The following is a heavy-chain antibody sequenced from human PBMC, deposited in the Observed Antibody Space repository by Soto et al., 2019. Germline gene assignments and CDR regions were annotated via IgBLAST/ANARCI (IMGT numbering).Heavy chain of an antibody. CDR3: AKDFLGVVPDAFDI. V-gene: IGHV3-23*01. D-gene: IGHD2-15*01. J-gene: IGHJ3*02. Sequence: GGSLRLSCAASGFTFSDYYMSWIRQAPGKGLEWVSGISGTGDNTFYADSVRGRFAISRDNSKNTLYLHMNSLTVEDTAIYYCAKDFLGVVPDAFDIWGQGTTVTVSS. CDR1: GFTFSDYY. CDR2: ISGTGDNT.